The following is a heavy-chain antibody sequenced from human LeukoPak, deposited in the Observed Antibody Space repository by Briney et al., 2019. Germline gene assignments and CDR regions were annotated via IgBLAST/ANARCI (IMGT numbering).Heavy chain of an antibody. V-gene: IGHV1-2*02. D-gene: IGHD3-16*01. J-gene: IGHJ4*02. Sequence: GESLKISCKGSGYTFTGYYMHWVRQAPGQGREWMGWINPNSGGTNYAQKFQGRVTMTRDTSISTAHLELSRLRSDDTAIYYCARVIGGGDDPIRLDHWGQGTLVTVSS. CDR1: GYTFTGYY. CDR2: INPNSGGT. CDR3: ARVIGGGDDPIRLDH.